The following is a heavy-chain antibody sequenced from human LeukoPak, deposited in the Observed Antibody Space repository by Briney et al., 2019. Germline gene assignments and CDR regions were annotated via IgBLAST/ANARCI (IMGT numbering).Heavy chain of an antibody. D-gene: IGHD6-13*01. CDR3: ARDVRSRGYSSSWFDY. J-gene: IGHJ4*02. Sequence: PSETLSLTCAVYGGSFSGYYWSWIRQPPGKGLEWIGEINHSGSTNYNPSLKSRVTISVDTSKNQFSLKLSSVTAADTAVYYCARDVRSRGYSSSWFDYWGQGTLVTVSS. CDR1: GGSFSGYY. CDR2: INHSGST. V-gene: IGHV4-34*01.